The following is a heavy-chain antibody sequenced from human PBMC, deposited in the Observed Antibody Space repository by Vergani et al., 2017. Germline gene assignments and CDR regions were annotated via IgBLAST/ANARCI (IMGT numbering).Heavy chain of an antibody. D-gene: IGHD2-21*01. CDR3: ARDGGEYDKDALDV. V-gene: IGHV4-30-4*08. Sequence: QVQLQESGPGLVKPSQTLSLTCTVSGGSISSGDYYWSWIRQPPGKGLEWIGYIYYSGSTYYNPSLRSRAIMSVDASKKQFSLMLTSVTAADTAVYYCARDGGEYDKDALDVWGQGTKVTVTS. CDR1: GGSISSGDYY. CDR2: IYYSGST. J-gene: IGHJ3*01.